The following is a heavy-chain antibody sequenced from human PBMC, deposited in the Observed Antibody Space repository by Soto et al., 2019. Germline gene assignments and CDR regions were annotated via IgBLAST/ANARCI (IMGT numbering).Heavy chain of an antibody. D-gene: IGHD2-8*01. CDR3: AANPAYATLGYYGMDV. Sequence: ASVKVSCKVSGYTLTELSMHWVRQAPGKGLEWMGGFDPEDGETIYAQKFQGRVTMTRDTSTDTAYMELSSLRSEDTAVYYCAANPAYATLGYYGMDVWGQGTTVTV. CDR2: FDPEDGET. CDR1: GYTLTELS. J-gene: IGHJ6*02. V-gene: IGHV1-24*01.